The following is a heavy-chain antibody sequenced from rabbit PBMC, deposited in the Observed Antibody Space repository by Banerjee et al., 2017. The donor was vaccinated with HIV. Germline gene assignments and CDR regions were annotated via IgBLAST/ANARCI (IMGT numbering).Heavy chain of an antibody. D-gene: IGHD1-1*01. V-gene: IGHV1S40*01. CDR2: MDTGHGSP. CDR1: GFDFSGSYW. J-gene: IGHJ4*01. Sequence: QSLEESGGDLVKPGGSLTLTCTASGFDFSGSYWICWVRQAPGKGLEWIGCMDTGHGSPDYASWAKGRFTISKTSSTTVTLQMTSLTAADTATYFCARGYYYYFNLWGPGTLVTVS. CDR3: ARGYYYYFNL.